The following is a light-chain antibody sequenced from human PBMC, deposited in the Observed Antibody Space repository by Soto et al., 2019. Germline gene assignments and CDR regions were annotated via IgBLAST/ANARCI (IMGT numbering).Light chain of an antibody. CDR1: QGISSY. Sequence: AIRMTQSPSSFSASTGDRVTITCRASQGISSYLDWYQQKPGKAPKLLIYAASTLQSGVPSRFSGSGSGTDFTLTISCLQSEDFATYYCQQYYSYLSTFGPGTKVDIK. J-gene: IGKJ3*01. CDR2: AAS. CDR3: QQYYSYLST. V-gene: IGKV1-8*01.